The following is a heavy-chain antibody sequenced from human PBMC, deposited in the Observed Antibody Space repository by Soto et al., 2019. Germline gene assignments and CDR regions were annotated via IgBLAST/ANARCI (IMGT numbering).Heavy chain of an antibody. Sequence: QVQLVESGGGVVQPGRSLRLSCAASGFTFSSYAMHWVRQAPGKGLEWVAVISYDGSNKYYADSVKGRFTISRDNSKNTLYLQMNSLRAEDTAVYYCAREDCSGGSCYGGFDYWGQGTLVTVSS. CDR2: ISYDGSNK. V-gene: IGHV3-30-3*01. J-gene: IGHJ4*02. D-gene: IGHD2-15*01. CDR3: AREDCSGGSCYGGFDY. CDR1: GFTFSSYA.